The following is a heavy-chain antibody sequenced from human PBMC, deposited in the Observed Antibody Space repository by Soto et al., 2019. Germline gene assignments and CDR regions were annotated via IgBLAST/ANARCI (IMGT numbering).Heavy chain of an antibody. D-gene: IGHD2-21*02. V-gene: IGHV4-30-4*08. J-gene: IGHJ6*02. CDR3: AREDDGGDSFDV. CDR1: GDSISSDYYH. CDR2: THHSGSI. Sequence: SETLSLTCTVSGDSISSDYYHWTWIRQSPGKGLEWIGYTHHSGSILYNPSLKSRVTISVDTSKNQFSLHLTSVTAADTAVYFCAREDDGGDSFDVWGQGTTVTVSS.